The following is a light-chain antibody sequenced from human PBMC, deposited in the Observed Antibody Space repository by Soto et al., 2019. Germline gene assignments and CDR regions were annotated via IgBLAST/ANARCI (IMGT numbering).Light chain of an antibody. Sequence: EIVLTQSPGTLSLSPGERATLSCRASQSVSSSSLAWYQQKRGQAPRLLIHDASSRATGIPDRFSGSGSGTDFTLTISSLQSEDFGVYYCQQYNNWPPITFGQGTRLEIK. CDR1: QSVSSSS. CDR3: QQYNNWPPIT. CDR2: DAS. V-gene: IGKV3-20*01. J-gene: IGKJ5*01.